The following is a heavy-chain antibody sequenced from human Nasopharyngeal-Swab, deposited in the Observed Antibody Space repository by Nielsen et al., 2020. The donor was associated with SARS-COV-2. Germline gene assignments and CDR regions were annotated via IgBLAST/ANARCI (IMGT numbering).Heavy chain of an antibody. CDR2: ISGSGGST. Sequence: GESLKTSCAASGFTFSSYAMSWVRQAPGKGLEWVSAISGSGGSTYYADSVKGRFTISRDNSKNTLYLQMNSLRAEDTAVYYCAKTASSSLYWYFDLWGRGTLVTVSS. D-gene: IGHD6-6*01. J-gene: IGHJ2*01. CDR1: GFTFSSYA. CDR3: AKTASSSLYWYFDL. V-gene: IGHV3-23*01.